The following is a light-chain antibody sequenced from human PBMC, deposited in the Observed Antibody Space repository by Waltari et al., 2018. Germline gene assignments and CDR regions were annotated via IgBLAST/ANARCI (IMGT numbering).Light chain of an antibody. Sequence: QSVLTQPPSVSGAPGQRVTISCSGSNSNVGINCVSWFQHVPGAAPRLLIYRNNQRPSGVPDRFSGSKSGSSASLAISGLRSEDDADYYCAAWDVSLRGIFGTGTRVTVL. CDR3: AAWDVSLRGI. CDR2: RNN. V-gene: IGLV1-47*01. J-gene: IGLJ1*01. CDR1: NSNVGINC.